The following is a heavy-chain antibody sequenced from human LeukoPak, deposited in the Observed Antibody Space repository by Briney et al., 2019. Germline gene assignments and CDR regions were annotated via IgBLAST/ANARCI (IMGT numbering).Heavy chain of an antibody. CDR1: GFSFTNYD. Sequence: GGSLRLSCVASGFSFTNYDIHWVRQAPGRGLEWVAVTSLDGSNKLYTDTVRGRFIISRDNSKNTVYQQMDSLRAEDTAVYYCARDLTLGKPDYFDHWGQGTLVTVSS. CDR3: ARDLTLGKPDYFDH. J-gene: IGHJ4*02. V-gene: IGHV3-30-3*01. D-gene: IGHD7-27*01. CDR2: TSLDGSNK.